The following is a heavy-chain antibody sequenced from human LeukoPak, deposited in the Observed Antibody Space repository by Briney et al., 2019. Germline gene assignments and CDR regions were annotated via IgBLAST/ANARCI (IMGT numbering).Heavy chain of an antibody. J-gene: IGHJ6*04. CDR2: ISSSSSYI. Sequence: GGSLRLSCAASGFTFSSYSMNWVRHAPGKGLEWVSSISSSSSYIYYADSVKGRFTISRDNAKNSLYLQMNSLRAEDTAVYYCARDKRIAAAALVWGKGTTVTVSS. CDR1: GFTFSSYS. D-gene: IGHD6-13*01. CDR3: ARDKRIAAAALV. V-gene: IGHV3-21*01.